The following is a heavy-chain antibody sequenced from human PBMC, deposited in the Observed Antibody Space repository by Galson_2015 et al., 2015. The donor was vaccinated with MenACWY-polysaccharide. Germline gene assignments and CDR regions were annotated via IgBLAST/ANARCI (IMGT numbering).Heavy chain of an antibody. J-gene: IGHJ4*02. Sequence: SVKVSCKASGYTFTSFYLHWVRQAPGQGLEWMGRINTDNGGTNYAQKFQGRVTMTRDTSFSTAYMELSSLRSDDTAVYYCARDLHGVAAAGSFDYWGQGTLVTVSS. D-gene: IGHD6-13*01. CDR2: INTDNGGT. CDR1: GYTFTSFY. V-gene: IGHV1-2*06. CDR3: ARDLHGVAAAGSFDY.